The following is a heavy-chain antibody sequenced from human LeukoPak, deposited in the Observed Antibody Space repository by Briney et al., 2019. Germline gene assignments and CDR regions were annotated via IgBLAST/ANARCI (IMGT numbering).Heavy chain of an antibody. CDR3: ARDSGPSIAAAEIDY. CDR2: ISYDGSNK. Sequence: GRSLRLSCAASGFTFSSYAMHWVRQAPGKGLEWVAVISYDGSNKYYADSVKGRFTISRNNSKNTLYLQMNSLRAEDTAVYYCARDSGPSIAAAEIDYWGQGTLVTVSS. J-gene: IGHJ4*02. V-gene: IGHV3-30*04. CDR1: GFTFSSYA. D-gene: IGHD6-13*01.